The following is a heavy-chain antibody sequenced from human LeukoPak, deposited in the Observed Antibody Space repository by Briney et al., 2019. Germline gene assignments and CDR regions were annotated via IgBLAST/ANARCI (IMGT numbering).Heavy chain of an antibody. J-gene: IGHJ6*03. D-gene: IGHD5-24*01. Sequence: TGGSLRLSCAASGFTFDDYAMHWVRQAPGKGLEWVSLISGDGGSTYYADSMKGRFTISRDNSKNSLYLQMNSLRTEDTALYYCAKGADPLQFDFGVFLYYYYYYMDVWGKGTTVTVSS. CDR2: ISGDGGST. CDR3: AKGADPLQFDFGVFLYYYYYYMDV. CDR1: GFTFDDYA. V-gene: IGHV3-43*02.